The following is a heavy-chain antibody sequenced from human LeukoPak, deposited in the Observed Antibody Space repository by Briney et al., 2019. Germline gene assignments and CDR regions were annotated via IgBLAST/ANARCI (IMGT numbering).Heavy chain of an antibody. J-gene: IGHJ4*02. D-gene: IGHD3-10*01. CDR1: GLSFSSYG. Sequence: GGSLRLSCAASGLSFSSYGMHWVRQAPGKGLEWVSFITGNSNYIYYADSVKGRFTISRDNAKNSLYLQMNSLRVEDTAVYYCARDRVSGSGSIDYWGQGTLVTVSS. CDR2: ITGNSNYI. V-gene: IGHV3-21*01. CDR3: ARDRVSGSGSIDY.